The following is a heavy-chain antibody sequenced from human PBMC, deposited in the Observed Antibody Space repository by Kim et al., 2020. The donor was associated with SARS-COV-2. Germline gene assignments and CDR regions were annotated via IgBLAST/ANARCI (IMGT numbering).Heavy chain of an antibody. CDR3: ARDSVSGDWFDP. V-gene: IGHV4-31*02. Sequence: YYNPSLKSRVTISVDTSKNQFSLKLSSVTAADTAVYYCARDSVSGDWFDPWSQGTLVTVSS. D-gene: IGHD3-10*02. J-gene: IGHJ5*02.